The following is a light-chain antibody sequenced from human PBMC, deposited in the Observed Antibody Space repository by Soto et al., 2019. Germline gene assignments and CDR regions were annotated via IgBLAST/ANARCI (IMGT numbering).Light chain of an antibody. Sequence: EIVLTQSPGTLSLSPGERATLSCRASQSVRNTYLAWYQQKPGQAPRLLFFGASSRVTGIPDRFRGSGSGTDFTLTISRLEPEDVAVYYCQQYASSRRTFGQGTKVDIK. V-gene: IGKV3-20*01. J-gene: IGKJ1*01. CDR1: QSVRNTY. CDR3: QQYASSRRT. CDR2: GAS.